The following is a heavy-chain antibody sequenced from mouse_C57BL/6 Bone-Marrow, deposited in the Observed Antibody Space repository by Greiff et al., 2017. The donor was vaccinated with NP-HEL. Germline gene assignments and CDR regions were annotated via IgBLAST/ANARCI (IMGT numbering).Heavy chain of an antibody. CDR2: IYPRDGST. Sequence: QVQLQQSDAELVKPGASVKISCKVSGYTFTDHTIHWMKQRPEQGLEWIGYIYPRDGSTKYNEKFKGKATLTADKSSSTAYMQLNSLTSDDSAVYFCARYPRHYGSSWYFDVWGTGTTVTVSS. CDR3: ARYPRHYGSSWYFDV. V-gene: IGHV1-78*01. D-gene: IGHD1-1*01. CDR1: GYTFTDHT. J-gene: IGHJ1*03.